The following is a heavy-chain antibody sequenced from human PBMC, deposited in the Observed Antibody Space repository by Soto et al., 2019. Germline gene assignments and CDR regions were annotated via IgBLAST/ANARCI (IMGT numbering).Heavy chain of an antibody. CDR2: ISGTGGIT. Sequence: EVQLLQSGGGLVQPGGSLRLSCAASGFAFGNYPMAWVRQTPGKGLEWISTISGTGGITDYEDSVKGRFTVSIDYSKGTVHLQMNSLRAEDTAVYYCAKDRTMARGVRAFDIWGQGTMVNISS. D-gene: IGHD3-10*01. CDR3: AKDRTMARGVRAFDI. CDR1: GFAFGNYP. V-gene: IGHV3-23*01. J-gene: IGHJ3*02.